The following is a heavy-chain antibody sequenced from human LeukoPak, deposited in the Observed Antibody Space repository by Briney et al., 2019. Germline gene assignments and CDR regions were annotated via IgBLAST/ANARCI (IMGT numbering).Heavy chain of an antibody. V-gene: IGHV4-39*07. CDR3: ARTLLWFGELFTGEYGY. CDR1: GGSISGYY. J-gene: IGHJ4*02. D-gene: IGHD3-10*01. Sequence: SETLSLTCTVSGGSISGYYWGWIRQPPGKGLEWIGSNYYSGSTYYNPSLKSRVTISVDTSKNQFSLKLSSVTAADTAVYYCARTLLWFGELFTGEYGYWGQGTLVTVSS. CDR2: NYYSGST.